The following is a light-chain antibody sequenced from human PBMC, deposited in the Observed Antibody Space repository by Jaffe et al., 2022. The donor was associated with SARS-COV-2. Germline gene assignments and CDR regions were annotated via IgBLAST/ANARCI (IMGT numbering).Light chain of an antibody. Sequence: IVLTQSPGTLSLSPGERVTLSCRASQTITSGYLAWYQQRPGQAPRLLIDGASSRATGIPDRFSGSGSETDFTLTISRLEPEDFAVYYCHQYGSSPLTFGGGTKVEIK. J-gene: IGKJ4*01. CDR1: QTITSGY. CDR2: GAS. V-gene: IGKV3-20*01. CDR3: HQYGSSPLT.